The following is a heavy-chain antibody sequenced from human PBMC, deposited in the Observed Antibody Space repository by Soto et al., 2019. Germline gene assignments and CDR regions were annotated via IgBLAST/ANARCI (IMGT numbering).Heavy chain of an antibody. V-gene: IGHV3-23*01. CDR2: ISGSGGST. CDR1: GFTFSSYA. CDR3: AKVSEVAGPYYYYGMEV. J-gene: IGHJ6*02. Sequence: GGSLRLSCAASGFTFSSYAMSWVRQAPGKGLEWVSAISGSGGSTYYADSVKGRLTISRDNSKNTLYLQMNSLRAEDTAVYYCAKVSEVAGPYYYYGMEVWGQGTTVTVSS. D-gene: IGHD6-19*01.